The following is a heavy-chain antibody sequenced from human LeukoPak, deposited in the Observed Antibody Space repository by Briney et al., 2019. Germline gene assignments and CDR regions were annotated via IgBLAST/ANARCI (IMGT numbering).Heavy chain of an antibody. J-gene: IGHJ4*02. CDR3: ARDNGATTYDY. V-gene: IGHV3-7*01. D-gene: IGHD5-12*01. Sequence: GGSLRLSCAASGFNFSSYWMSWVRQAPGKGLEWVANIKQDGSEKYYVDSVKGRFTISRDNAKNSLYLQMNSLRAEGTAVYYCARDNGATTYDYWGQGTLVTVSS. CDR1: GFNFSSYW. CDR2: IKQDGSEK.